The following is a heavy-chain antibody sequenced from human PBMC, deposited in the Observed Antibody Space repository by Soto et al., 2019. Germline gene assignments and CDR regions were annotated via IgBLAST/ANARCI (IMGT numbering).Heavy chain of an antibody. J-gene: IGHJ4*02. D-gene: IGHD5-18*01. Sequence: QVQLVESGGGVVQPGRSLRLSCAASGFTFSSYAMHWVRQAPGKGLEWVAVISYDGSNKYYADSVKGRFTISRDNSKNTLYLQMNSLRAEDTVVYYCARVIHPLDTAMVPDYWGQGTLVTVSS. CDR3: ARVIHPLDTAMVPDY. V-gene: IGHV3-30-3*01. CDR2: ISYDGSNK. CDR1: GFTFSSYA.